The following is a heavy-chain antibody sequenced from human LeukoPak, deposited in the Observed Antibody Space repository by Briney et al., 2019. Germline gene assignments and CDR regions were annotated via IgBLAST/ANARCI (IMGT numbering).Heavy chain of an antibody. CDR3: ARGLAVAGTSFGDY. CDR1: GGSFSGYY. D-gene: IGHD6-19*01. V-gene: IGHV4-34*01. J-gene: IGHJ4*02. CDR2: INHSGST. Sequence: SETLSLTCAVYGGSFSGYYWSWIRQPPGKGLGWIGEINHSGSTNYNPSLKSRVTISVDTSKNQFSLKLSSVTAADTAVYYCARGLAVAGTSFGDYWGQGTLVTVSS.